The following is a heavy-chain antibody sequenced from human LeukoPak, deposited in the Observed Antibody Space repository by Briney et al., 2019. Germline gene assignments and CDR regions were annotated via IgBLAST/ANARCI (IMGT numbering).Heavy chain of an antibody. Sequence: PGGSLRLSCAASGFTFSSYAMSWVRQAPGKGLEWVSCISGSGGSTYYADSVKGRLTISRDNSKITLYLQMNSLTVEDTAVYYCAKEDSGTHPPVYYYYGMDVWGQGTTVTVS. J-gene: IGHJ6*02. CDR2: ISGSGGST. CDR3: AKEDSGTHPPVYYYYGMDV. D-gene: IGHD1-26*01. CDR1: GFTFSSYA. V-gene: IGHV3-23*01.